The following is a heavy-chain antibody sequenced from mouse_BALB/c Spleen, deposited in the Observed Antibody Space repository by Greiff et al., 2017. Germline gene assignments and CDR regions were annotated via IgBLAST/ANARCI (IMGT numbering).Heavy chain of an antibody. Sequence: AMLVESGPGLVAPSQSLSITCTVSGFSLTSYGVHWVRQPPGKGLEWLGVIWAGGSTNYNSALMSRLSISKDNSKSQVFLKMNSLQTDDTAMYYCARDRGDYYAMDYWGQGTSVTVSA. CDR2: IWAGGST. CDR1: GFSLTSYG. CDR3: ARDRGDYYAMDY. V-gene: IGHV2-9*02. D-gene: IGHD3-3*01. J-gene: IGHJ4*01.